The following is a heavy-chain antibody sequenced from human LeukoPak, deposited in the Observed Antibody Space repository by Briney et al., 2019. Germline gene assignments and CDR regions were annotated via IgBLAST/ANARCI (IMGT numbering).Heavy chain of an antibody. D-gene: IGHD2-8*01. J-gene: IGHJ4*02. Sequence: TGGSLRLSCAASGFTFSISGMHWVRQAPGEGLEGGAFIGRDGNTKYYADSVKGRFTISGDSSYNTAFLQMNSLRPQDTAIYYCAKCMAEPGTCYFDNWGQGTLVTVS. V-gene: IGHV3-30*02. CDR1: GFTFSISG. CDR3: AKCMAEPGTCYFDN. CDR2: IGRDGNTK.